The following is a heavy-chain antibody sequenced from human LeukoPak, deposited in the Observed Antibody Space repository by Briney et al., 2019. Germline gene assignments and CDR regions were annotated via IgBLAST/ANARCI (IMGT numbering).Heavy chain of an antibody. CDR1: GFTFSDYY. D-gene: IGHD3-10*01. V-gene: IGHV3-72*01. CDR3: ARMSDFGSGKYYLDY. CDR2: ARDKATSYTT. J-gene: IGHJ4*02. Sequence: EPGGSLRLSCAASGFTFSDYYMSWIRQAPGKGLEWVGRARDKATSYTTEYAASVKGRFTISRDDSQHPLYLQMNSLKTEDTAVYYCARMSDFGSGKYYLDYWGQGTLVTVSS.